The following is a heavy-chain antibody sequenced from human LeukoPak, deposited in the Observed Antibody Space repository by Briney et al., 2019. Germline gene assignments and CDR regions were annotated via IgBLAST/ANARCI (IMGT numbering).Heavy chain of an antibody. V-gene: IGHV4-34*01. J-gene: IGHJ4*02. CDR1: GGSFSGYY. CDR2: INHSGST. Sequence: SETLSLTCAVYGGSFSGYYWSWIRQPPGKGLEWIGEINHSGSTNYNPSLKSRVTISVDTSKNQFSLKLSSVTAADTAVYYCARVDREGCYFDYWGQGTLVTVSS. CDR3: ARVDREGCYFDY.